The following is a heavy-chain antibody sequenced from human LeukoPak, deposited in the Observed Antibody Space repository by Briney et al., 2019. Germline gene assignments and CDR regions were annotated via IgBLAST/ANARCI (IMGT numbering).Heavy chain of an antibody. CDR2: ISTSSSTI. V-gene: IGHV3-48*04. Sequence: GGSLRLSCVASGFTFSTYSMNWVRQAPGKGLDWVSKISTSSSTIYYADSVKGRFTISRDNAKNSLYLQMNSLTAEDTAVYYCAREIVATNNIDYWGLGTLVTVSS. D-gene: IGHD5-12*01. CDR1: GFTFSTYS. CDR3: AREIVATNNIDY. J-gene: IGHJ4*02.